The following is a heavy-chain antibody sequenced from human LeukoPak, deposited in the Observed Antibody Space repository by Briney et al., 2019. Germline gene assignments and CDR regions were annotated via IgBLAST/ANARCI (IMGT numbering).Heavy chain of an antibody. CDR3: ARDLGYSSSWDWFDP. V-gene: IGHV1-2*02. J-gene: IGHJ5*02. Sequence: ASVKVSCKSSGYTFTGYYMHWVRQVPGQGLEWMGWINPNSGGTNYAQKFQGRVTMTRDTSISTAYMELSRLRSDDTAVYYCARDLGYSSSWDWFDPWGQGTLVTVSS. D-gene: IGHD6-13*01. CDR1: GYTFTGYY. CDR2: INPNSGGT.